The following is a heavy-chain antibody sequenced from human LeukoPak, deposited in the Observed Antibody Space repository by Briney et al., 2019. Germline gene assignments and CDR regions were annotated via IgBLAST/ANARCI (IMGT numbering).Heavy chain of an antibody. D-gene: IGHD4-17*01. CDR2: INPDGSTT. CDR3: ARGRYGDYH. Sequence: GGSLRLSCAASGFTFSSYWMHWVRQAPGKGLVWVSGINPDGSTTTYADSVKGRFTISRENAKSTLYLHMNILRVEDTAVYYCARGRYGDYHWGQGILVTVS. CDR1: GFTFSSYW. V-gene: IGHV3-74*01. J-gene: IGHJ4*02.